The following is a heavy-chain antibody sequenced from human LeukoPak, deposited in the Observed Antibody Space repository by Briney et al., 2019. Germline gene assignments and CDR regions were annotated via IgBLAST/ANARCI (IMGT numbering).Heavy chain of an antibody. CDR3: ASVACSAVTCFGFPFLDY. J-gene: IGHJ4*02. Sequence: GGSLRLSCAASGFTFSSYSMNWVRQAPGKGLEWVSSISSSSSYIYYADSVKGRFTISRDNAKNSLFLQMNSLRAEDTAVYYCASVACSAVTCFGFPFLDYWGQGTLVTVSS. CDR2: ISSSSSYI. V-gene: IGHV3-21*01. CDR1: GFTFSSYS. D-gene: IGHD2-15*01.